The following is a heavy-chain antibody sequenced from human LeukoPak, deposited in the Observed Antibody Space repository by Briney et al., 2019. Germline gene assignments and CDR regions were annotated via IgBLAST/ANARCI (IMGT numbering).Heavy chain of an antibody. Sequence: GGSLRLSCAASGFTFSSYEMNWVRQAPGKGLEWVSYISSSGSTIYYADSVKGRFTISRDNAKNSLYLQMNSLRAEDTAVYYCARVAGYSSGWLAFDYWGQGTLVTVPS. CDR3: ARVAGYSSGWLAFDY. D-gene: IGHD6-19*01. J-gene: IGHJ4*02. CDR1: GFTFSSYE. V-gene: IGHV3-48*03. CDR2: ISSSGSTI.